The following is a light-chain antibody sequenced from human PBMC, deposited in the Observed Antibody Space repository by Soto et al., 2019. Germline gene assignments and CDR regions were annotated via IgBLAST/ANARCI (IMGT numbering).Light chain of an antibody. Sequence: EIVLTQSPGNLSLSPGGRATLSCRASRSVSSSFLAWYQQKPGQAPRLLIYGASSRATGIPDRFSGSGSGTDFTLTISRLEPEDFAVYYCQQYGSSPPLTFGGGTKVEIK. V-gene: IGKV3-20*01. J-gene: IGKJ4*01. CDR2: GAS. CDR3: QQYGSSPPLT. CDR1: RSVSSSF.